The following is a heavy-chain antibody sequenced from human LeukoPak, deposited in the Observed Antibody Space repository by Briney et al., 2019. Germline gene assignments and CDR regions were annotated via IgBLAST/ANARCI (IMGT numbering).Heavy chain of an antibody. D-gene: IGHD3-22*01. CDR1: GVTFSTFT. J-gene: IGHJ4*02. V-gene: IGHV3-23*01. Sequence: GGSLRLSCAASGVTFSTFTMSWVRQAPGKGLEWVSGISGSGKTTYYADSVKGRFTISRDNSKNTLYLQMNSLRAEDTAVYYCARDGRYYYDSSGYYYAYYFDYWGQGTLVTVSS. CDR2: ISGSGKTT. CDR3: ARDGRYYYDSSGYYYAYYFDY.